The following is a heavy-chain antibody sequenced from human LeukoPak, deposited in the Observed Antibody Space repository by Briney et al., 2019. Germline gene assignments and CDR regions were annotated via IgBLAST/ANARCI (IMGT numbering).Heavy chain of an antibody. CDR3: SKVGVGDDNSGYYYHNWFDP. CDR1: GGTFSNNA. CDR2: ISGYNGNT. D-gene: IGHD3-22*01. V-gene: IGHV1-18*01. Sequence: ASVKVSCKASGGTFSNNAISWVRQAPGQGLEWMGWISGYNGNTKYAQKFQGRVSMTTDTSSNTAYMELRSLRSDDTAVYFCSKVGVGDDNSGYYYHNWFDPWGQGTLVTVSS. J-gene: IGHJ5*02.